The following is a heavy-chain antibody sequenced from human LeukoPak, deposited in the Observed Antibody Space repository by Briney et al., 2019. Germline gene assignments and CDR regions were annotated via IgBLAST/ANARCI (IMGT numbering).Heavy chain of an antibody. V-gene: IGHV3-64*01. CDR1: GFTFSNYG. CDR3: ARGQSSGESD. D-gene: IGHD5-12*01. Sequence: GGSLRLSCAASGFTFSNYGMHWVRQAPGKGLEYVSAISSNGGSTYYANSVKGRFTISRDNSKNTLYLQMGSLRAEDMAVYYCARGQSSGESDWGQGTLVTVSS. J-gene: IGHJ4*02. CDR2: ISSNGGST.